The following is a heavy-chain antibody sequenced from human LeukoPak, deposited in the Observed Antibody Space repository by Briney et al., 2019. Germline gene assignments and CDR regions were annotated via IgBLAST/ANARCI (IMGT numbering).Heavy chain of an antibody. V-gene: IGHV4-34*01. D-gene: IGHD1-20*01. J-gene: IGHJ4*02. CDR1: GGSFSGYY. Sequence: SETLSLTCAVHGGSFSGYYWTWIRQPPGKGLEWIGEINHSGSANYNPSLKSRVTISVDSSKNQFSLKMTSVTAADTAVYYCARGHLTGRGYFDYWGQGTLVTVSS. CDR3: ARGHLTGRGYFDY. CDR2: INHSGSA.